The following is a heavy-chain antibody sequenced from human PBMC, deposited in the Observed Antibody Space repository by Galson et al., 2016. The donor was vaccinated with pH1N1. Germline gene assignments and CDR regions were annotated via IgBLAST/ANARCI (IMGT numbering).Heavy chain of an antibody. CDR2: ISGTGDTT. CDR3: AKDVGDYGGIDY. D-gene: IGHD4-17*01. J-gene: IGHJ4*02. CDR1: GFRFSDYA. V-gene: IGHV3-23*01. Sequence: SLRLSCATSGFRFSDYAMNWVRQAPGKGLEWVSTISGTGDTTYYADSVKGRFTISRQNSKSTLYLQMNSLRAEDTAVYYCAKDVGDYGGIDYWGQGTLVTVSS.